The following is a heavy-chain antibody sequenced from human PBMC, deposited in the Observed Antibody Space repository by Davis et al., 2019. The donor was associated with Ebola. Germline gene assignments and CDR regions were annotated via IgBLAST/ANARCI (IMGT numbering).Heavy chain of an antibody. V-gene: IGHV1-18*01. CDR2: ISAYNGNT. CDR3: ARDQASSGSYYEVYYYGMDV. D-gene: IGHD1-26*01. Sequence: AASVKVSCKASGYTFTSYGISWVRQAPGQGLEWMGWISAYNGNTNYAQKLQGRVTMTTGTSTSTAYMELRSLRSDDTAVYYCARDQASSGSYYEVYYYGMDVWGKGTTVTVSS. J-gene: IGHJ6*04. CDR1: GYTFTSYG.